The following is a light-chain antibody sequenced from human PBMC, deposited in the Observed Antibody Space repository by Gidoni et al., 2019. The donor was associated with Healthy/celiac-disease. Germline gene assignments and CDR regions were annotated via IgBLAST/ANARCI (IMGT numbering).Light chain of an antibody. CDR3: QQSYSTPEKT. V-gene: IGKV1-39*01. Sequence: DIQMTQSPSSLSASVGDRVTITCRASQSISSYLNWYQQKPGKAPKLLIYAESSLQSGVKSRFSGSGSGTDFTLTINSLQPEDFATYYCQQSYSTPEKTFGQETKVEIK. CDR2: AES. J-gene: IGKJ1*01. CDR1: QSISSY.